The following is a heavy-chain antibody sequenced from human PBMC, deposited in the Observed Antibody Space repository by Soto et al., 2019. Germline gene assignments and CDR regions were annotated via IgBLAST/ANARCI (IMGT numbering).Heavy chain of an antibody. CDR2: ISYDGSNK. V-gene: IGHV3-30-3*01. Sequence: GGSLSLSCAASVFTFSSYSVHWVRQAPGKGLEWVAVISYDGSNKYYADSVKGRFTISRDNSKNTLYPQMNSLRAEDTAVYYCARDQTYGSGSYYPTGTGTYFDYWGQGTLVTVSS. J-gene: IGHJ4*02. CDR1: VFTFSSYS. CDR3: ARDQTYGSGSYYPTGTGTYFDY. D-gene: IGHD3-10*01.